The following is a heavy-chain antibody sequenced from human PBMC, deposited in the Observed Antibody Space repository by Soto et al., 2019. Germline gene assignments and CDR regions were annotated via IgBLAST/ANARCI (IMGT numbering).Heavy chain of an antibody. CDR1: GFTFSSYG. CDR2: IWYDGSNK. V-gene: IGHV3-33*01. CDR3: ARDRLYCNSTSCSPWFDP. D-gene: IGHD2-2*01. J-gene: IGHJ5*02. Sequence: GGSLRLSCAASGFTFSSYGMHWVRQAPGKGLEWVAVIWYDGSNKYYADSVKGRFTISRDNSKNTLYLQMNSLRAEDTAVYYCARDRLYCNSTSCSPWFDPWGQGTLVTVSS.